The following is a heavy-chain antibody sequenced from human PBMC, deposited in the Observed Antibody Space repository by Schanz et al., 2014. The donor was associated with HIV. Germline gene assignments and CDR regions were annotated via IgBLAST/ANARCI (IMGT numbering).Heavy chain of an antibody. V-gene: IGHV3-7*01. CDR1: GFTFSKYG. Sequence: VQLVESGGGVVQPGRSPTLSCAASGFTFSKYGMHWVRQAPGKGLEWVANIKQDGSEKHYVASVKGRFTISRDNAKNSLYLQMSSLRADDTAVYYCAKDRITGTTGVPYYYYGMDVWGQGTTVTVSS. J-gene: IGHJ6*02. D-gene: IGHD1-7*01. CDR2: IKQDGSEK. CDR3: AKDRITGTTGVPYYYYGMDV.